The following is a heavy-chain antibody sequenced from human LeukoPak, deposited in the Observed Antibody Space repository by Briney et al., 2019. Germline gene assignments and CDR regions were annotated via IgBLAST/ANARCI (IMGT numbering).Heavy chain of an antibody. Sequence: GGSLRLSCAASGFTFSSYAMPWVRQAPGKGLEWVAVISYDGSNKYYADSVKGRFTISRDNSKNTLYLQMNSLRAEDTAVYYCARDGDGSSWVYYYFDYWGQGTLVTVSS. J-gene: IGHJ4*02. CDR1: GFTFSSYA. CDR3: ARDGDGSSWVYYYFDY. D-gene: IGHD6-13*01. CDR2: ISYDGSNK. V-gene: IGHV3-30*04.